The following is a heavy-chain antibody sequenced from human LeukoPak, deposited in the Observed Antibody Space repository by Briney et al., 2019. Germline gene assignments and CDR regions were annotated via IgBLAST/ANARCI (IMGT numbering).Heavy chain of an antibody. CDR3: ATYRQVLLPFES. CDR1: GFTFSSYG. J-gene: IGHJ4*02. V-gene: IGHV3-23*01. D-gene: IGHD2-8*02. CDR2: ISGSGGST. Sequence: GGTLRLSCAASGFTFSSYGMSWVRQAPGKGLEWVSAISGSGGSTYYADSVKGRFTISRDNAKNSLYLQMDSLRAEDTAIYYCATYRQVLLPFESWGQGTLVTVSS.